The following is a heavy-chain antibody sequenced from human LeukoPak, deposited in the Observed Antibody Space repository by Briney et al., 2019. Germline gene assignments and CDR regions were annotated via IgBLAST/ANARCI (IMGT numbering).Heavy chain of an antibody. CDR2: INPSSGST. J-gene: IGHJ3*02. CDR1: GYTFTNYY. D-gene: IGHD4-17*01. Sequence: ASVKVSCKASGYTFTNYYMHWVRQAPGQGLEWMGIINPSSGSTDYAQKFQGRVTMTRDTSTSTVYMELNSLRSEDTAVYYCARARGTTSYYDAFDIWGQGTMVTVSS. V-gene: IGHV1-46*03. CDR3: ARARGTTSYYDAFDI.